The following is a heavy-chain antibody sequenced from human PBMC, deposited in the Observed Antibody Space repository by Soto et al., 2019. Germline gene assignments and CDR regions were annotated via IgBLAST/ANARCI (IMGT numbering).Heavy chain of an antibody. CDR2: ISGSGGST. Sequence: EVQLLESGGGLVQPGGSLRLSCAASGFTFSSYAMSWVRQAPGKGLEWVSAISGSGGSTYYSDSVKCRFTISRDNSKNPLYLQMNSLRAEDTAVYYCAKDIGPGNWNYFNWGQGTLVTVSS. V-gene: IGHV3-23*01. CDR1: GFTFSSYA. CDR3: AKDIGPGNWNYFN. D-gene: IGHD1-7*01. J-gene: IGHJ4*02.